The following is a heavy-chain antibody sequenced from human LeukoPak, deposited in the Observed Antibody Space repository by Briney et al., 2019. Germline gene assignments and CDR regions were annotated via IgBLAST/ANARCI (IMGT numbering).Heavy chain of an antibody. J-gene: IGHJ4*02. D-gene: IGHD3-22*01. Sequence: PSQTLSLTCTVSGGSITSDSYYWSWIRQHPGKGLEWIAYIYYSGSNYYNPSLKNRVTISVDTSKYQFSLKLSSVTAADTAVYFCARGKDSSDYFDYWGQGTLVTVSS. V-gene: IGHV4-31*03. CDR1: GGSITSDSYY. CDR3: ARGKDSSDYFDY. CDR2: IYYSGSN.